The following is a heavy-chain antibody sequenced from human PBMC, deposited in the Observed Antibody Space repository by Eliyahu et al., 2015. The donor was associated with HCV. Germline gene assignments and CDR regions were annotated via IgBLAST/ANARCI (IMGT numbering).Heavy chain of an antibody. CDR1: GFTFSXYA. CDR2: ISGSGGST. J-gene: IGHJ5*02. V-gene: IGHV3-23*01. Sequence: EVQLLESGGGLVQPGGSLRLSCAASGFTFSXYAMSWVRQAPGKGLGWVSAISGSGGSTYYADSVKGRFTISRDNSKNTLYLQMNSLRAEDTAVYYCAKDRSSVVVIALMADWFDPWGQGTLVTVSS. D-gene: IGHD2-21*01. CDR3: AKDRSSVVVIALMADWFDP.